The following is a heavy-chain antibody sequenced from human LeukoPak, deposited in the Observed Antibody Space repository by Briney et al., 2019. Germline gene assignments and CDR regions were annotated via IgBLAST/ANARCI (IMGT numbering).Heavy chain of an antibody. CDR3: ARGGRYSYASFDY. J-gene: IGHJ4*02. CDR2: ISSDGSST. Sequence: PGGSLRLSCAASGFTFSSYWMHWVRQAPGKGLVWVSRISSDGSSTSYADSVKGRFTISRDNAKNTLYLQMNSLRAEDTAVYYCARGGRYSYASFDYWGQGTLVTVSS. D-gene: IGHD5-18*01. V-gene: IGHV3-74*01. CDR1: GFTFSSYW.